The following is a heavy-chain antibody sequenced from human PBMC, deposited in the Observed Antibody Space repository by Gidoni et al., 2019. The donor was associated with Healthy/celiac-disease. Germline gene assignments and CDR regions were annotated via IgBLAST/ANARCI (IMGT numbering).Heavy chain of an antibody. CDR1: GFTFSSYA. CDR3: APYGDPYYYYGMDV. CDR2: ISSNGGST. Sequence: EVQLVESGGGLVQPGGSLSLSCSASGFTFSSYAMHWVRQAPGKGLEYVSAISSNGGSTYYADSVKGRFTISRDNSKSTLYLQMSSLRAEDTAVYYCAPYGDPYYYYGMDVWGQGTTVTVSS. J-gene: IGHJ6*02. V-gene: IGHV3-64D*06. D-gene: IGHD4-17*01.